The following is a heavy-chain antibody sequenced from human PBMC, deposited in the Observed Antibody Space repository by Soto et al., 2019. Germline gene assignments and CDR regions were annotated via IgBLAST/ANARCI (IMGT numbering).Heavy chain of an antibody. D-gene: IGHD6-19*01. CDR1: GYTFTAYY. CDR2: IKPGSGDT. Sequence: QVQLVQSGAGVKKPGDSVRVSCKASGYTFTAYYIHWVRQAPGQGLECMGWIKPGSGDTGYTQKFQGRVTTTRDTSITTAYMELNSLRSDDTAIYYCARGSAVGGNWFDSWGQGTLVTVSS. V-gene: IGHV1-2*02. CDR3: ARGSAVGGNWFDS. J-gene: IGHJ5*01.